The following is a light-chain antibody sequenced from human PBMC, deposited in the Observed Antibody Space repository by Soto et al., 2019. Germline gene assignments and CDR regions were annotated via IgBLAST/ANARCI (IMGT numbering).Light chain of an antibody. CDR1: NVDVGGYNY. V-gene: IGLV2-14*01. Sequence: LTQPASVSGSPGQSITISCTGTNVDVGGYNYVSWYQHHPGKAPNLLIFEVSNRPSGVSNRFSGSKSGNTASLTISGLQSEDEADYYCASYTIKTTYVFGSGTKVTVL. CDR3: ASYTIKTTYV. CDR2: EVS. J-gene: IGLJ1*01.